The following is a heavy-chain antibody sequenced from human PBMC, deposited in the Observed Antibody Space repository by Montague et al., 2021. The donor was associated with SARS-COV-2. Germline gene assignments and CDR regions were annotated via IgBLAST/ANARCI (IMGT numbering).Heavy chain of an antibody. V-gene: IGHV3-30-3*01. CDR1: GFTFSGYS. CDR3: ARDPGGYYGMDV. CDR2: INYDGSNK. Sequence: SLRLSCAASGFTFSGYSMHWVRQAPGKGLEWVSRINYDGSNKYYTDSVKGRFTISRDNAKNTLYLQMNSLRAEDTAVYYCARDPGGYYGMDVWGQGTTVTVSS. J-gene: IGHJ6*02.